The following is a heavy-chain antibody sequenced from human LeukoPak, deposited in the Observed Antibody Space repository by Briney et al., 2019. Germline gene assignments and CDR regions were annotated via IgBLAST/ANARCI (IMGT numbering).Heavy chain of an antibody. J-gene: IGHJ4*02. Sequence: ASVKVSCKASGYTFTNYYIHWVRQAPGQGLEWMGLINPSGVSTSYAQKFQGRLTMTRDTSTSTVYMGLSSLKSEDTAVYYCARRAGDYSHPYDYWGQGILVTVSS. V-gene: IGHV1-46*01. CDR1: GYTFTNYY. D-gene: IGHD3-22*01. CDR2: INPSGVST. CDR3: ARRAGDYSHPYDY.